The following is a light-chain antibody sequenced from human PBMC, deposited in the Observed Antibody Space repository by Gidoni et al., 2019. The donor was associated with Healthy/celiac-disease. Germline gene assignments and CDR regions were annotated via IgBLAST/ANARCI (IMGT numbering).Light chain of an antibody. CDR3: QQYYSTPYT. CDR2: WAS. CDR1: QSVLYCSNNKNY. V-gene: IGKV4-1*01. Sequence: DIVMTQSPDPLAVSLGERATINCKSSQSVLYCSNNKNYLAWYQQKPGQPPKLLIYWASTRESGVPDRFSGSGSGTDFTLTISSLQAEDVAVYYCQQYYSTPYTFGQGTKLEIK. J-gene: IGKJ2*01.